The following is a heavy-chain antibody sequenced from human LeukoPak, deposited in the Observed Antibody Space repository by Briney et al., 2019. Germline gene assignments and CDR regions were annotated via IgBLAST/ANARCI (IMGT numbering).Heavy chain of an antibody. Sequence: PSETLSLTCAVYGGSFRGYYWSWIRQPPGKGLEWIGEINHSGSTNYNPSLKSRVTISVDTSKNQFSLKLSSVTAADTAVYYCATVTGTITKASFDPWGQGTLVTVSS. V-gene: IGHV4-34*01. D-gene: IGHD1-7*01. CDR2: INHSGST. CDR3: ATVTGTITKASFDP. CDR1: GGSFRGYY. J-gene: IGHJ5*02.